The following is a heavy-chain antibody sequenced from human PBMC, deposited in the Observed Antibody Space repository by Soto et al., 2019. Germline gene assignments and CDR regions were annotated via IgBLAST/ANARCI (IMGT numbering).Heavy chain of an antibody. Sequence: WASVKVSCKTSGDNFKKNVFTWVRQAPGQGLEWMGGTIPALGKTRYIEKFQGRVTITVDDATRTVYMEVRDLTSEDTAIYYCARGPFRPSAMDVWGQGTTVTVSS. CDR3: ARGPFRPSAMDV. CDR1: GDNFKKNV. CDR2: TIPALGKT. D-gene: IGHD3-10*01. J-gene: IGHJ6*02. V-gene: IGHV1-69*10.